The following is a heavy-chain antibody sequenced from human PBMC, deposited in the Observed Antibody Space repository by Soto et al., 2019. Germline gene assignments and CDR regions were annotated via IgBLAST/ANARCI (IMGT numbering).Heavy chain of an antibody. Sequence: QVQLVESGGGVVQPGRSLRLSCAASGFTFSSYGMHWVRQAPGKGLEWVAVISYDGSNKYYADSVKGRFTISRDNSKNTLYLQMNSLRAEDTAVYYCAKHLDILTGPDFWGQGTLVTVSS. D-gene: IGHD3-9*01. V-gene: IGHV3-30*18. CDR2: ISYDGSNK. CDR3: AKHLDILTGPDF. J-gene: IGHJ4*02. CDR1: GFTFSSYG.